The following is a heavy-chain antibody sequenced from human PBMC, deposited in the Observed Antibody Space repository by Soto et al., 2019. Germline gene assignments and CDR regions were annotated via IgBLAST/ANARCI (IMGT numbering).Heavy chain of an antibody. CDR3: ARVLTGDEDAFDI. Sequence: EVQLVESGGGLIQPGGSLRLSCAASGFTVSSNYMSWVRQAPGKGLEWVSVIYSGGSTYYADSVKGRFTISRDNSKNTLYLQMNSLRAEDTAVYYCARVLTGDEDAFDIWGQGTMVTVSS. J-gene: IGHJ3*02. CDR1: GFTVSSNY. D-gene: IGHD7-27*01. CDR2: IYSGGST. V-gene: IGHV3-53*01.